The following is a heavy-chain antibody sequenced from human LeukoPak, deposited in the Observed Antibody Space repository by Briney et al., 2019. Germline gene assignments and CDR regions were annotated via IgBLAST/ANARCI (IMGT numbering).Heavy chain of an antibody. D-gene: IGHD1-26*01. J-gene: IGHJ6*01. CDR1: GFTFSNFA. CDR2: IINSGDT. Sequence: GGSLRLSCAASGFTFSNFALSWVRRTPGKGLEWVSGIINSGDTLYGDSVKGRFTISRDNSKNTLYLEMNSLRAEDTAIYYCAKMKGHPLPKYYMDVWGQGTTVTVSS. CDR3: AKMKGHPLPKYYMDV. V-gene: IGHV3-23*01.